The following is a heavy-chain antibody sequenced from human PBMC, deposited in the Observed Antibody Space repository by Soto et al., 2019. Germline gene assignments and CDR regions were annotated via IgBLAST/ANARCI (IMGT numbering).Heavy chain of an antibody. CDR2: IFYSGST. J-gene: IGHJ1*01. CDR1: GGSISSGVYY. V-gene: IGHV4-31*03. Sequence: QVQLQESGPGLVKPSQNLSLTCTVSGGSISSGVYYWSWIRQHPGKGLEWIGYIFYSGSTYYNPSLKSRVVISVDTSKSQFSLKLSSVTAADTAVYYCAIYDSSGSRGFQHWGQGSLVTVSS. CDR3: AIYDSSGSRGFQH. D-gene: IGHD3-22*01.